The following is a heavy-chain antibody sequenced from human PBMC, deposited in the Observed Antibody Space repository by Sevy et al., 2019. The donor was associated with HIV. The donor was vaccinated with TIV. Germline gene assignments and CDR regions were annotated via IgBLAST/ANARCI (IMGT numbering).Heavy chain of an antibody. CDR2: IYPGDSDT. D-gene: IGHD5-12*01. Sequence: GESLKISCKGSGYTFTNYWIGWVRQMPGKGLGWRGIIYPGDSDTRPCPSFQGQVTISADKSISTAYLQWSSLKASDTAIYYCVRHPGVATLYFDYWGQGILVTVSS. CDR3: VRHPGVATLYFDY. J-gene: IGHJ4*02. CDR1: GYTFTNYW. V-gene: IGHV5-51*01.